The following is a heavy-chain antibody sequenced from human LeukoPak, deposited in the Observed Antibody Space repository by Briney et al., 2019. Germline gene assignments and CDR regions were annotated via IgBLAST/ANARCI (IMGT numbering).Heavy chain of an antibody. Sequence: ASVKVSCKASGYTFTSYDINWVRQATGQGLEWMGWMNPNSGNTGYAQKFQGRVTMTRDTSTSTVYMELSSLRSEDTAVYYRARDGAFRMGVVRVGYYYYMDVWGKGTTVTVSS. CDR2: MNPNSGNT. CDR3: ARDGAFRMGVVRVGYYYYMDV. D-gene: IGHD3-3*01. V-gene: IGHV1-8*01. CDR1: GYTFTSYD. J-gene: IGHJ6*03.